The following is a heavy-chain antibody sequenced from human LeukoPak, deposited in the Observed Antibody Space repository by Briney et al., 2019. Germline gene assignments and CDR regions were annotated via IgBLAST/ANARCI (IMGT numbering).Heavy chain of an antibody. CDR3: ASNPSGPQNWNYFDY. D-gene: IGHD1-1*01. J-gene: IGHJ4*02. CDR2: IKQDGSEE. Sequence: PGGSLRLSCAASGFTFSSYWMSWVRQAPGKGLEWVANIKQDGSEEYYVDSVKGRFTISRDNAKNSLYLQMNSLRAEDTAVYYCASNPSGPQNWNYFDYWGQGTLVTVSS. V-gene: IGHV3-7*01. CDR1: GFTFSSYW.